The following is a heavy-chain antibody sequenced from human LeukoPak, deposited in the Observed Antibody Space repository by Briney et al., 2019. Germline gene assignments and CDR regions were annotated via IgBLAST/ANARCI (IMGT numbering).Heavy chain of an antibody. Sequence: SETLSLTCTVSGGSISSSSYYWGWIRQPPGKGLEWIGSIYYSGSTNYYPSLKSRVTMSVDTSKNQSSLKLSSVTAADTAVYYCARTLDKGGWNFFDYWGQGTLVTVSS. D-gene: IGHD6-19*01. CDR2: IYYSGST. CDR1: GGSISSSSYY. J-gene: IGHJ4*02. V-gene: IGHV4-39*07. CDR3: ARTLDKGGWNFFDY.